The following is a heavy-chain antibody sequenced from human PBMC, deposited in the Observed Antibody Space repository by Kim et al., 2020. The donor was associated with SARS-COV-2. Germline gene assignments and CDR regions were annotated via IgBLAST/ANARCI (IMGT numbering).Heavy chain of an antibody. CDR2: INWNGIST. CDR1: GFTFDDYG. Sequence: GGSLRLSCAASGFTFDDYGMNWVRQAPGKGLEWVSGINWNGISTGYVDSVKGRFTISRDNAKNSLYLQMNSLRAEDTALYHCARAGPGTHYYDSSGYRWKAFDIWGQGTVVTVSA. V-gene: IGHV3-20*01. D-gene: IGHD3-22*01. J-gene: IGHJ3*02. CDR3: ARAGPGTHYYDSSGYRWKAFDI.